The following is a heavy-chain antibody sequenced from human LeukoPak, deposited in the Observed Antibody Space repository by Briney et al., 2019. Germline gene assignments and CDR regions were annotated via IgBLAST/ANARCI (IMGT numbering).Heavy chain of an antibody. CDR2: FDPEDGET. V-gene: IGHV1-24*01. D-gene: IGHD2-15*01. Sequence: GASVKGSCKVSGYTLTDVSMHWVRQAPGKGLEWMGGFDPEDGETIYAQKFQGRVTMTEDTSTDTAYMELSSLRSEDTAVYYCSTVRGGSYNVGDYWGQGTLVTVSS. CDR1: GYTLTDVS. J-gene: IGHJ4*02. CDR3: STVRGGSYNVGDY.